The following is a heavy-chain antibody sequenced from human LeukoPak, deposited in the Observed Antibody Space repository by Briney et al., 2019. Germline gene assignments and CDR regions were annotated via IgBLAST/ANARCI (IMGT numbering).Heavy chain of an antibody. CDR1: GGSISSSSYH. CDR2: IYYSGST. Sequence: SETLSLTCTVSGGSISSSSYHWGWIRQPPGKGLEWIGSIYYSGSTYYNPSLKSRVTISVDTSKNQFSLKLSSVTAADTAVYYCASLVGADDYWGQGTLVTVSS. D-gene: IGHD1-26*01. V-gene: IGHV4-39*01. J-gene: IGHJ4*02. CDR3: ASLVGADDY.